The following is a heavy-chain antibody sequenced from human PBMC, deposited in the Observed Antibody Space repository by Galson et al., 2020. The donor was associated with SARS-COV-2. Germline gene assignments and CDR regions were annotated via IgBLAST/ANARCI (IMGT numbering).Heavy chain of an antibody. Sequence: GASQKISSAASGFTFSDFMMTWLRPAPGKGLEWVSFIRGSSSYNYYGDSVKGRFIISRDNANNLLYLQMNSLRADDTAVYYCARTGGNCRGGICYGAEYFHRWGQGSLVTVSS. CDR1: GFTFSDFM. CDR3: ARTGGNCRGGICYGAEYFHR. J-gene: IGHJ1*01. CDR2: IRGSSSYN. D-gene: IGHD2-15*01. V-gene: IGHV3-21*06.